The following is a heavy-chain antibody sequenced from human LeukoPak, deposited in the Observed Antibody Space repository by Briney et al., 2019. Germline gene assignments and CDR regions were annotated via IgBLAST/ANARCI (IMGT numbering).Heavy chain of an antibody. J-gene: IGHJ3*02. D-gene: IGHD3-22*01. CDR3: ARAPMSYDSSGFGGAFDI. CDR1: DFSFSNYG. CDR2: ISYDGTNK. V-gene: IGHV3-30*03. Sequence: GGSLRLSCAASDFSFSNYGMHWVRQAPGKGLEWVAVISYDGTNKYYADSVKGRFTISRDNSKNTMYLQMNSLRAEDTAMYYCARAPMSYDSSGFGGAFDIWGQGTMVTVSS.